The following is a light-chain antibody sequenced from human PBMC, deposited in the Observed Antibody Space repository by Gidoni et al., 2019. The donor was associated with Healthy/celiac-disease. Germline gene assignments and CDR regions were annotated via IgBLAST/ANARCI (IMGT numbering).Light chain of an antibody. V-gene: IGLV1-44*01. J-gene: IGLJ2*01. Sequence: QSVLTQPPSASGTPGQRVTISCSGGSSNIGSNTVNWYQQLPGTAPQLLIYSNNQRPSGVPDRFSGSKSGPSASLAISGLQSEDEADYYCAAWDDSLNGVVFGGGTKLTVL. CDR1: SSNIGSNT. CDR3: AAWDDSLNGVV. CDR2: SNN.